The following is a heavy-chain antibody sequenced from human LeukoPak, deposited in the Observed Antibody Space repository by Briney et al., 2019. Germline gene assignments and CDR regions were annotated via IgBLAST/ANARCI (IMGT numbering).Heavy chain of an antibody. CDR3: ARVGLDCSSTSCYGTGGTNNWFDP. V-gene: IGHV4-59*01. Sequence: PSGTLSLTCTVSGGSISSYYWSWIRQPPGKGLEWVGYIYYSGSTNYNPSLKSRVTISVDTSKNQFSLKLSSVTAADTAVYYCARVGLDCSSTSCYGTGGTNNWFDPWGQGTLVTVSS. CDR2: IYYSGST. D-gene: IGHD2-2*01. J-gene: IGHJ5*02. CDR1: GGSISSYY.